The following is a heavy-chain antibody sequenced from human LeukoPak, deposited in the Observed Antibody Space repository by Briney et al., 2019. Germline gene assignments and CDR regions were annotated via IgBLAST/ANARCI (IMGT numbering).Heavy chain of an antibody. Sequence: GGSLRLSCVASGITVSRDAMTWVRQAPGKGLEWVTASSGPNTYYADSVRGRFTISRDDSKNTVYLRMNSLRAGDTAVYYCAKRRSRNTGPFDSWGPGTLVAVSP. CDR3: AKRRSRNTGPFDS. CDR2: SSGPNT. J-gene: IGHJ4*03. V-gene: IGHV3-23*01. D-gene: IGHD6-13*01. CDR1: GITVSRDA.